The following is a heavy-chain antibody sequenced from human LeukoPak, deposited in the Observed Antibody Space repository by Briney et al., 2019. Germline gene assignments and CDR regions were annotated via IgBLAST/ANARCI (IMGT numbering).Heavy chain of an antibody. CDR3: ARDSFTVTTRHFDY. V-gene: IGHV4-4*02. CDR1: GGSITSTNY. CDR2: VNLQGST. Sequence: PSGTLSLTCGVSGGSITSTNYWTWVRQPPGKGLEWIGEVNLQGSTNYNPSLMGRGAISVDMSENHISLQLTSVTAADTAVYYCARDSFTVTTRHFDYWGQGTLVTVSS. D-gene: IGHD4-17*01. J-gene: IGHJ4*02.